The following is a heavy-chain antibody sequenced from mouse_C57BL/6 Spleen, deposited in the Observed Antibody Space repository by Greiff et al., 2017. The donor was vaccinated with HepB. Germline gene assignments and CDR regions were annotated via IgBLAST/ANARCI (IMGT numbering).Heavy chain of an antibody. D-gene: IGHD1-1*01. CDR1: GYSFTGYY. CDR3: ARRDYGSSPFDY. CDR2: INPSTGGT. V-gene: IGHV1-42*01. Sequence: DVQLQESGPELVKPGASVKISCKASGYSFTGYYMNWVKQSPEKSLEWIGEINPSTGGTTYNQKFKAKATLTVDKSSSTAYMQLKSLTSEDSAVYYCARRDYGSSPFDYWGQGTTLTVSP. J-gene: IGHJ2*01.